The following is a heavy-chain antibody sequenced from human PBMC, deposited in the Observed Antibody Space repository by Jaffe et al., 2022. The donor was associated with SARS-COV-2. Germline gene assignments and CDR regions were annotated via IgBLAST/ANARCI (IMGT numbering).Heavy chain of an antibody. CDR2: IYSSGNT. D-gene: IGHD3-22*01. Sequence: QVQLQESGPGLVKPSQTLSLTCSVSGASISNGSVFWNWIRQPAGKGLEWIGRIYSSGNTNYIPSLKSRVTISVDTSKNQFSLTLSSVTAADTAVYYCAREQGFYDGGGYYGYYAMDVWGQGTTVTVSS. CDR3: AREQGFYDGGGYYGYYAMDV. V-gene: IGHV4-61*02. J-gene: IGHJ6*02. CDR1: GASISNGSVF.